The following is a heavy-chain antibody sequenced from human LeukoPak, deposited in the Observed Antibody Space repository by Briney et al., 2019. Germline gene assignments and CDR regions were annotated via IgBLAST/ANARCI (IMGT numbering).Heavy chain of an antibody. CDR3: ARGAATGPTLGLDY. D-gene: IGHD6-13*01. Sequence: PGGSLRLSCVASGFTLSSNYMTWVRQAPGKGLEWVSVIYTGGTPYYADSVKGRFTISRDISKNTVYLQMNSLRVEDTAVYFCARGAATGPTLGLDYWGQGTLVTVSS. CDR1: GFTLSSNY. CDR2: IYTGGTP. J-gene: IGHJ4*02. V-gene: IGHV3-53*01.